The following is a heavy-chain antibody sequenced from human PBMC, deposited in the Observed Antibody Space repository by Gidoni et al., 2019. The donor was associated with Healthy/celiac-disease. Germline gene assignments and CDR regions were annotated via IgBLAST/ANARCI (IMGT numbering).Heavy chain of an antibody. Sequence: QVQLVESGGGVVQPGRSLRLSCAASGFTFSSYGMHWVRQAPGKGLELVAVISYDGSNKYYADSVKGRFTISRDNSKNTLYLQMNSLRAEDTAVYYCAKDLRRYSSSPRPSYGMDVWGQGTTVTVSS. V-gene: IGHV3-30*18. CDR3: AKDLRRYSSSPRPSYGMDV. D-gene: IGHD6-6*01. CDR1: GFTFSSYG. J-gene: IGHJ6*02. CDR2: ISYDGSNK.